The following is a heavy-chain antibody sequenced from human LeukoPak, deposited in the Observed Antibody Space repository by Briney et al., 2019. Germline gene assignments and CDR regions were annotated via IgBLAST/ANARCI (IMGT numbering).Heavy chain of an antibody. D-gene: IGHD6-19*01. CDR3: ARERIAVADNWFDP. CDR1: GGSFSGYY. V-gene: IGHV4-34*01. CDR2: INHSGST. Sequence: SETLSLTCAVYGGSFSGYYWSWIRQPPGKGLGWIGEINHSGSTNYNPSLKSRVTISVDTSKNQFSLKLSSVTAADTAVYYCARERIAVADNWFDPWGQGTLVTVSS. J-gene: IGHJ5*02.